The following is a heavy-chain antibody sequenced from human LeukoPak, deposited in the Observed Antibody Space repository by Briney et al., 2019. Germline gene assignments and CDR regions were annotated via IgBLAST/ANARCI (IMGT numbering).Heavy chain of an antibody. CDR2: ISGSGGST. V-gene: IGHV3-23*01. Sequence: GGSLRLSCAASRFTFSSYAMSWVRQAPGKGLEWVSAISGSGGSTYYADSVKGRFTISRDNSKNTLYLQMNSLRAEDTAVYYCAKGEKNYYYGMDVWGQGTTVTVSS. CDR3: AKGEKNYYYGMDV. CDR1: RFTFSSYA. J-gene: IGHJ6*02.